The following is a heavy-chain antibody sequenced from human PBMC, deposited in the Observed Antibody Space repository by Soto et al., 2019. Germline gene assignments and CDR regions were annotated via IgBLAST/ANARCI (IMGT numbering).Heavy chain of an antibody. Sequence: SETLSLTCIVSGGSVSGYYWSWVRQPPGKGLEWIGYIYYSGSTYYNPSLKSRVTISVDTSKNQFSLKLSSVTAADTAVYYCARDRMGGDSSGYYPDAFDIWGQGTMVTVSS. V-gene: IGHV4-30-4*01. D-gene: IGHD3-22*01. CDR3: ARDRMGGDSSGYYPDAFDI. CDR2: IYYSGST. CDR1: GGSVSGYY. J-gene: IGHJ3*02.